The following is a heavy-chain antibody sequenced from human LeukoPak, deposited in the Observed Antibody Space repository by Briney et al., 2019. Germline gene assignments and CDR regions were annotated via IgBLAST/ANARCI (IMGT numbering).Heavy chain of an antibody. J-gene: IGHJ4*02. CDR1: GFTFDDYG. D-gene: IGHD3-10*01. V-gene: IGHV3-20*04. CDR2: INWNGGST. CDR3: AKDKAPYGSGSPTYFDY. Sequence: GGSLRLSCAASGFTFDDYGMSWVRQAPGKGLEWVSGINWNGGSTGYADSVKGRFTISRDNAKNSLYLQMNSLRAEDMALYYCAKDKAPYGSGSPTYFDYWGQGTLVTVSS.